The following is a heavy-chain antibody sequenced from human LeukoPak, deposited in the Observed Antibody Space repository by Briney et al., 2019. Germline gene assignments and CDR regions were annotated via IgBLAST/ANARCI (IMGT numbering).Heavy chain of an antibody. V-gene: IGHV4-31*03. CDR2: IYYSGST. CDR3: ARVSSSYGMDV. CDR1: GGSISSGGYY. D-gene: IGHD2-2*01. J-gene: IGHJ6*02. Sequence: SETLSLTCTVSGGSISSGGYYWSWIRQHPGKGLEWIGYIYYSGSTYYNPSLKSRVTISVDTTKNQFSLKLSSVTAADTAVYYCARVSSSYGMDVWGQGTTVTVS.